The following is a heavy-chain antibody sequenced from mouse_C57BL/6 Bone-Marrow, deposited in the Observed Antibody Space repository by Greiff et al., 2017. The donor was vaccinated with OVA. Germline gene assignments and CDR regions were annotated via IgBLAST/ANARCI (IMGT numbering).Heavy chain of an antibody. V-gene: IGHV5-9-1*02. CDR1: GFTFSSYA. Sequence: EVNVVESGEGLVKPGGSLKLSCAASGFTFSSYAMSWVRQTPEKRLEWVAYISSGGDYIYYADTVKGRFTISRDNARNTLYLQMSSLKSEDTAMYYCTREDYYDYDVLFDYWGQGTTLTVSS. D-gene: IGHD2-4*01. CDR3: TREDYYDYDVLFDY. CDR2: ISSGGDYI. J-gene: IGHJ2*01.